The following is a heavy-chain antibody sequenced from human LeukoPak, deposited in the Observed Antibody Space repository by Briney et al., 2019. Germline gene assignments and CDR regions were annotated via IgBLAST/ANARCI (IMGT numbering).Heavy chain of an antibody. CDR2: INPSGGST. Sequence: ASVKVSCKASGYTFTSYYMHWVRQAPGQGLEWMGIINPSGGSTSYAQKFQGRVSMTTDSSTSTAYMELRSLTSDDTAVYYCARARHVGSSTDAFDIWGQGTMVTVSS. CDR1: GYTFTSYY. J-gene: IGHJ3*02. D-gene: IGHD1-26*01. V-gene: IGHV1-46*01. CDR3: ARARHVGSSTDAFDI.